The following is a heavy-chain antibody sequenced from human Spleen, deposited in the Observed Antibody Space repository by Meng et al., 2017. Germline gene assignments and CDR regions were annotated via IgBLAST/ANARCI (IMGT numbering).Heavy chain of an antibody. Sequence: GESLKISCAASGFTVSSNYMNWVRQAPGKGLEWVPGIYSGGITYYADSVKGRFTISRDNSKNILYLQMHSLRAEDTAVYYCATERYYYDTSGPNAFDIWGQGTTVTVSS. V-gene: IGHV3-66*02. CDR2: IYSGGIT. CDR3: ATERYYYDTSGPNAFDI. CDR1: GFTVSSNY. D-gene: IGHD3-22*01. J-gene: IGHJ3*02.